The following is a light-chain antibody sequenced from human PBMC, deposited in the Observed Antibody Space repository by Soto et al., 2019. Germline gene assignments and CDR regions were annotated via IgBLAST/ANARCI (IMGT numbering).Light chain of an antibody. V-gene: IGKV3-15*01. CDR1: QSVSSN. CDR2: GAS. J-gene: IGKJ1*01. CDR3: QQYNNWWT. Sequence: IVMKQSPVTLSVSPGERATLSCWAGQSVSSNLAWYQQKPGQAPRLLIYGASTRATGIPARFTGSGSGTEFTLTISSLQFDDSAVYYCQQYNNWWTFGQGTNVDVK.